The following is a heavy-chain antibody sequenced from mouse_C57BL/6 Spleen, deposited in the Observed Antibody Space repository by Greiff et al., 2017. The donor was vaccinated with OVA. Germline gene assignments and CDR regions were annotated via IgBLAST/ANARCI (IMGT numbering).Heavy chain of an antibody. V-gene: IGHV1-39*01. D-gene: IGHD2-1*01. Sequence: EVQGVESGPGLVKPGASVKISCKASGYSFTDYNMNWVKQSNGKSLEWIGGINPNYGTTSYNQNFKGKATLTVDQSSSTAYMQLNSLTSEDSAVYYCMGNFAYWGQGTLVTVSA. CDR2: INPNYGTT. CDR3: MGNFAY. CDR1: GYSFTDYN. J-gene: IGHJ3*01.